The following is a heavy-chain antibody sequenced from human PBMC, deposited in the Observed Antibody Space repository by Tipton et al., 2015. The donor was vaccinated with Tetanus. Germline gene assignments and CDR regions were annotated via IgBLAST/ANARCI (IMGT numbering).Heavy chain of an antibody. J-gene: IGHJ4*02. CDR1: GDSMTRYY. CDR2: IFASGST. Sequence: TLSLTRTVSGDSMTRYYWSWIRQPPGKGLEWISYIFASGSTNYNPALKSRVTISMDTSKNQISLNLTSVTAADTAVYYCARIHDFLSGHFDFWGQGTLVAVSS. CDR3: ARIHDFLSGHFDF. D-gene: IGHD3-3*01. V-gene: IGHV4-4*08.